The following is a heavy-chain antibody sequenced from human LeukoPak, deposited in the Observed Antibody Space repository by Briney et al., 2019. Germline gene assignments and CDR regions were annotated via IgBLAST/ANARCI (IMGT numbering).Heavy chain of an antibody. D-gene: IGHD3-3*01. Sequence: GGSLRLSCAASGFTFNSYWMTWFRQAPGQGLEWVANIKPDGSAKYCVDSVKGRFTISRDNAKNSLYLQMNSLRVEDMAVYYCARGPGFLTDYWGQGTLVTVSS. CDR1: GFTFNSYW. V-gene: IGHV3-7*01. CDR2: IKPDGSAK. J-gene: IGHJ4*02. CDR3: ARGPGFLTDY.